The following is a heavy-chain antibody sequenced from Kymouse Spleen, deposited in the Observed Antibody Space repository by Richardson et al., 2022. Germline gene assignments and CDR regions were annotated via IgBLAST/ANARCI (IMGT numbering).Heavy chain of an antibody. CDR1: GGSISSSSYY. CDR3: ARRRAVAASFDY. CDR2: IYYSGST. J-gene: IGHJ4*02. Sequence: QLQLQESGPGLVKPSETLSLTCTVSGGSISSSSYYWGWIRQPPGKGLEWIGSIYYSGSTYYNPSLKSRVTISVDTSKNQFSLKLSSVTAADTAVYYCARRRAVAASFDYWGQGTLVTVSS. V-gene: IGHV4-39*01. D-gene: IGHD6-19*01.